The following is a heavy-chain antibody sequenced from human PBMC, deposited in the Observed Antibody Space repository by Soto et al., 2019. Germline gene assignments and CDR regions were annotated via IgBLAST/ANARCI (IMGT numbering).Heavy chain of an antibody. CDR3: ARADGYSSSWYNNYYYYGMDV. Sequence: EVQLVESGGGLVQPGGSLRLSCAASGFTFSSYSMNWVRQAPGKGLEWVSYISSSSSTIYYADSVKGRFTISRDNAKNSLYLQMNSLRDEDTAVYYCARADGYSSSWYNNYYYYGMDVWGQGTTVTVSS. J-gene: IGHJ6*02. V-gene: IGHV3-48*02. CDR1: GFTFSSYS. D-gene: IGHD6-13*01. CDR2: ISSSSSTI.